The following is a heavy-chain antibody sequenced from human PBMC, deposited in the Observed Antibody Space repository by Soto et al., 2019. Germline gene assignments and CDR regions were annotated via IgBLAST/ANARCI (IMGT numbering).Heavy chain of an antibody. CDR1: GYTFTSYA. CDR3: ARGGAAAGTNWFDP. V-gene: IGHV1-3*01. J-gene: IGHJ5*02. Sequence: GASVKVSCKASGYTFTSYAMHWVRQATGQRLEWMGWINAGNGNTKYAQKFQGRVTITRNTSISTAYMELSSLRSEDTAVYYCARGGAAAGTNWFDPWGQGTLVTVSS. CDR2: INAGNGNT. D-gene: IGHD6-13*01.